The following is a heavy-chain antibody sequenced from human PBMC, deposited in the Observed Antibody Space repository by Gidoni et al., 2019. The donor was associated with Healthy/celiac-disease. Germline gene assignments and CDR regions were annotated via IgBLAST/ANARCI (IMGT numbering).Heavy chain of an antibody. V-gene: IGHV3-23*01. D-gene: IGHD5-12*01. CDR2: MSGSGGST. J-gene: IGHJ5*02. CDR1: GFTFRSYA. CDR3: AKEWLRFGINWFDP. Sequence: EVQLLESGGGLVQPGGSLPLSCAASGFTFRSYAMSWVRQAPGKGLEWVSAMSGSGGSTYYADAVKGRFTISRDNSKNTLYLQMNSLRAEDTAVYYCAKEWLRFGINWFDPWGQGTLVTVSS.